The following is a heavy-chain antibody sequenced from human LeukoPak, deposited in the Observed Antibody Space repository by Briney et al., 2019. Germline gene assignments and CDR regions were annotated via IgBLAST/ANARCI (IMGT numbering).Heavy chain of an antibody. CDR1: GGSISSGGYY. Sequence: SQTLSLTCTVSGGSISSGGYYWSWIRQPPGKGLEWIGYIYHSGSTYYNPSLKSRVTISVDTSKNQFSLKLSSVTAADTAVYYCARVPLYSSSSGWLYWFDPWGQGTLVTVSS. CDR3: ARVPLYSSSSGWLYWFDP. V-gene: IGHV4-30-2*05. D-gene: IGHD6-6*01. J-gene: IGHJ5*02. CDR2: IYHSGST.